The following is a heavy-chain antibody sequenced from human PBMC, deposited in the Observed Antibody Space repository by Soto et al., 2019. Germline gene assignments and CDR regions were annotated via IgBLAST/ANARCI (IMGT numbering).Heavy chain of an antibody. V-gene: IGHV4-39*01. CDR3: ARHPTFSGWEYYFDY. CDR2: VYYSGST. J-gene: IGHJ4*02. CDR1: GDSVSSSNYY. D-gene: IGHD6-19*01. Sequence: QLQLQESGPGLVKPSETLSLTCTVSGDSVSSSNYYWGWIRQPPGKGLEWIGSVYYSGSTYYNPSLKSRFTMSVDTSKNQFSLKLSSVTAADAAVYYCARHPTFSGWEYYFDYWGQGTPVTVSS.